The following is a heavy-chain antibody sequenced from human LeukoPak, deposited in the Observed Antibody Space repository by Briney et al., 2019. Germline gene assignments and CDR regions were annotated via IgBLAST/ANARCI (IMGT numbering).Heavy chain of an antibody. J-gene: IGHJ4*02. Sequence: ASVKVSCKVSGYTLTELSMHWVRQAPGKGLEWMGGFDPEDGETIYAQKFQGRVTMTEDTSTDTAYMELSSLRSEDTAVYYCATDLYGSGSYYFDYWGQGTLVTASS. CDR3: ATDLYGSGSYYFDY. CDR1: GYTLTELS. D-gene: IGHD3-10*01. V-gene: IGHV1-24*01. CDR2: FDPEDGET.